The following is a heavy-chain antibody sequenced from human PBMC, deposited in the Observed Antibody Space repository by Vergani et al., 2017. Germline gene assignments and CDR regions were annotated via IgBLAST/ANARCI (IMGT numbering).Heavy chain of an antibody. CDR1: GFTVSSNY. CDR3: ARDRYFNWFDP. J-gene: IGHJ5*02. CDR2: IYSGGST. V-gene: IGHV3-66*02. Sequence: EVQLVESGGGLVQPGGSLRLSCAASGFTVSSNYMSWVRQAPGKGLEWVSVIYSGGSTYYADSVKGRFTISRDNSKNTLYLQMNSLRAEDTAVYYCARDRYFNWFDPWGQGTLVTVSS. D-gene: IGHD1-1*01.